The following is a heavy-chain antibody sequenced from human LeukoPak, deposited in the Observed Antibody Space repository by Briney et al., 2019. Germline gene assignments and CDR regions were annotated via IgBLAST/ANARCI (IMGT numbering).Heavy chain of an antibody. Sequence: APVKVSCKASGYTFTGYYMHWVRQAPGQGLEWMGWINPNSGGTNYAQKFQGRVTMTRDTSISTAYMELSRLRSDDTAVYYCASSSGAPGPLNPMDVWGKGTTVTVSS. CDR1: GYTFTGYY. CDR3: ASSSGAPGPLNPMDV. V-gene: IGHV1-2*02. D-gene: IGHD1-14*01. J-gene: IGHJ6*03. CDR2: INPNSGGT.